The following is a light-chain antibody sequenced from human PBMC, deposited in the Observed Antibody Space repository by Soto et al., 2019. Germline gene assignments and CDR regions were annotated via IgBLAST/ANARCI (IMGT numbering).Light chain of an antibody. CDR3: SSYTSSSTLV. Sequence: QSVRTEPAWVSGSPGQSITISCTGTSSDVGGYNYVSWYQQHPGKAPKLMIYEVSNRPSGVSNRFSGSKSGNTASLTISGLQAEDEADYYCSSYTSSSTLVFGGGTKVTVL. CDR1: SSDVGGYNY. V-gene: IGLV2-14*01. J-gene: IGLJ2*01. CDR2: EVS.